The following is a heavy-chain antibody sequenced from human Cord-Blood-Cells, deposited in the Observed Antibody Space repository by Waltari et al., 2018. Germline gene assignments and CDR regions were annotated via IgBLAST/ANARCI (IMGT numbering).Heavy chain of an antibody. CDR2: IYYSGST. Sequence: QVQLQESGPGLVKPSETMSLTCTVSGGSISSYYWSWIRQPPGKGLEWIGYIYYSGSTNYNPSLKSRVTISVDTSKNQFSLKLSSVTAADTAVYYCARSVVPGAKIDYWGQGTLVTVSS. CDR3: ARSVVPGAKIDY. D-gene: IGHD2-2*01. CDR1: GGSISSYY. V-gene: IGHV4-59*01. J-gene: IGHJ4*02.